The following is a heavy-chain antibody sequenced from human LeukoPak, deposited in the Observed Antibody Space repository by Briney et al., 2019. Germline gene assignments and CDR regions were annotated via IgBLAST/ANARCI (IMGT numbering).Heavy chain of an antibody. V-gene: IGHV4-59*01. CDR1: GGSIGGYY. CDR3: ARVYDSGSQAYFYYMDV. Sequence: PSETLSLTCNVSGGSIGGYYWSWIRQPPGKGLEWIGYIYSSGSTNYNPSLKSRVTMSVDTSKNQFSLKVNSVTAAGTAVYYCARVYDSGSQAYFYYMDVWGKGTTVTISS. D-gene: IGHD3-10*01. CDR2: IYSSGST. J-gene: IGHJ6*03.